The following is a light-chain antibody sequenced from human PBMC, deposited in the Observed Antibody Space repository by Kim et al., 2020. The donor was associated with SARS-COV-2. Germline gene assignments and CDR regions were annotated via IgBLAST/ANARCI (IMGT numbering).Light chain of an antibody. V-gene: IGLV2-14*03. Sequence: GQSITISCTGTSSDVGGYNYVSWYQQHPGKAPKLMIYDVSNRPSGVSNHFSGSKSGNTASLTISGLQAEDEADYYCSSYTSSNTLVFGGGTQLTVL. CDR2: DVS. J-gene: IGLJ3*02. CDR1: SSDVGGYNY. CDR3: SSYTSSNTLV.